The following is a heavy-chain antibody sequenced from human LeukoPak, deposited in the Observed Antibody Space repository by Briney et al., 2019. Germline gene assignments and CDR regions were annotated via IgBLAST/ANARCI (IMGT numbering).Heavy chain of an antibody. CDR1: GFTFSGYW. Sequence: GGSLRLSCAASGFTFSGYWMGWVRQAPGKGLEWVANIKQDGSEKYYVDSVKGRFTISRDNAKNSLYLQMNSLRAEDTAVYYCAKDLHYGSADYWGQGTLVTVSS. CDR2: IKQDGSEK. D-gene: IGHD3-10*01. CDR3: AKDLHYGSADY. V-gene: IGHV3-7*01. J-gene: IGHJ4*02.